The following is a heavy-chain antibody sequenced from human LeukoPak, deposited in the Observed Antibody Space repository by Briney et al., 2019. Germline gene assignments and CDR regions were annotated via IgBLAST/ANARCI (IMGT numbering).Heavy chain of an antibody. CDR1: GFTFSNYW. V-gene: IGHV3-74*01. J-gene: IGHJ4*02. CDR2: ISIDGSNT. Sequence: GGSLRLSCAASGFTFSNYWMHWVRQAPGEGLVWVSRISIDGSNTTYADSVKGRFTISRDNAKNTLYLQMNSLRAEDTAVYYCARDDYGDYQFDYWGQGTLVTVSS. CDR3: ARDDYGDYQFDY. D-gene: IGHD4-17*01.